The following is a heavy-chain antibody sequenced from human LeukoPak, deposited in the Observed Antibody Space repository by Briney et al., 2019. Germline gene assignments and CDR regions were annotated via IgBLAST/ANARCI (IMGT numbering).Heavy chain of an antibody. CDR1: GGSFSDYY. Sequence: PSETLSLTCAVYGGSFSDYYWSWIRQPPGKGLEWIGYIYYSGSTYYNPSLKSRVTISVDTSKNQFSLKLSSVTAADTAVYYCARVRIWRMDVWGQGTTVTVSS. CDR3: ARVRIWRMDV. V-gene: IGHV4-30-4*01. CDR2: IYYSGST. J-gene: IGHJ6*02. D-gene: IGHD2-15*01.